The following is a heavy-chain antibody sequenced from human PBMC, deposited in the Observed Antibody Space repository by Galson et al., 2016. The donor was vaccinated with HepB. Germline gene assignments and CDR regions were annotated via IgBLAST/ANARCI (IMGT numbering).Heavy chain of an antibody. J-gene: IGHJ4*02. CDR3: ARQQEAQDGYDF. CDR1: GASINNRDW. V-gene: IGHV4-4*02. CDR2: VYRSGST. D-gene: IGHD6-25*01. Sequence: ETLSLTCAVSGASINNRDWWGWVRQPPGQGLEWIGEVYRSGSTNYTPSLKRRVSMSVDKSKNQFSLKMTSVTAADTAVYYCARQQEAQDGYDFWGQGTLVTVSS.